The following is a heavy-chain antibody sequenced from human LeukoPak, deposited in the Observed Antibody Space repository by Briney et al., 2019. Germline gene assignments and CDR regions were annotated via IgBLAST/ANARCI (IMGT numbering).Heavy chain of an antibody. CDR2: ISSGSSYV. CDR3: ARGLFDP. Sequence: GGSLRLSCAASGFTFSTYLMSWVRQAPGKGLEWVSSISSGSSYVYYADSVKGRFTISRDNAKNSLYLQMSSLTDEDTAVYYCARGLFDPWGQGTLVTVSS. J-gene: IGHJ5*02. CDR1: GFTFSTYL. V-gene: IGHV3-21*01.